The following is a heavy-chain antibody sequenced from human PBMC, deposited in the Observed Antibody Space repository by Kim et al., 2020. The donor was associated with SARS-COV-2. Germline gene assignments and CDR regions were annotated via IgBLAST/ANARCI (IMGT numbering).Heavy chain of an antibody. J-gene: IGHJ4*02. CDR3: FASNKVFRGRDWNVGHFDY. CDR2: IKSETDGGTT. Sequence: GGSLRLSCAASGFTFSNAWMSWVRQAPGKGLDWVGRIKSETDGGTTDYATPVKGRSTISRDDSKSTLNLQMNSLKSEDTAVYFCFASNKVFRGRDWNVGHFDYCGQRGLVTVSS. CDR1: GFTFSNAW. V-gene: IGHV3-15*01. D-gene: IGHD1-1*01.